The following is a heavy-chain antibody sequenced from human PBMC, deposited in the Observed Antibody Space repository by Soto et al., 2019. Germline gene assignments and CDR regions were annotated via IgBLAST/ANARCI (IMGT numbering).Heavy chain of an antibody. V-gene: IGHV4-59*01. CDR1: GGSISSYY. CDR3: ARGRHSSGNYTWYFDY. J-gene: IGHJ4*02. D-gene: IGHD3-22*01. CDR2: IYYSGST. Sequence: SETLSLTCTVSGGSISSYYWSWIRQPPGKGLEWIGYIYYSGSTSYNPSLKSRVTIPVDTSKNQFSLKLSSVTAADTAVYYCARGRHSSGNYTWYFDYWGQGTLVTVSS.